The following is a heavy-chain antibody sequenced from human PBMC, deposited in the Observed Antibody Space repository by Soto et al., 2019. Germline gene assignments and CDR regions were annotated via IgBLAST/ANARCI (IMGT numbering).Heavy chain of an antibody. CDR3: AKEGGYSGYVLLDY. CDR1: GFSFNSYS. CDR2: VGTDGTTV. V-gene: IGHV3-30*18. D-gene: IGHD5-12*01. Sequence: QPGGSLRLSCTASGFSFNSYSMHWVRQAPGKGLEWVAVVGTDGTTVIYGESVKGRFSISRDSSSNSLYLQMNSLRTEDTALYYCAKEGGYSGYVLLDYWGQGTLVTVSS. J-gene: IGHJ4*02.